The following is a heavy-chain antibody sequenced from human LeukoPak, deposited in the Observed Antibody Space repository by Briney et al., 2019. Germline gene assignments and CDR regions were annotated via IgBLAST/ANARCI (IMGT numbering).Heavy chain of an antibody. V-gene: IGHV1-2*02. J-gene: IGHJ6*03. CDR2: INPKNAGT. CDR3: ARGPSSYFYMDV. Sequence: ASVKVSCKASGYTFTGHYMHWVRQAPGQGLEWMGWINPKNAGTNYAQKFQGRVTMTRDTSTGTVYMELSRLRSDDTAVYYCARGPSSYFYMDVWGKGTTVTISS. CDR1: GYTFTGHY.